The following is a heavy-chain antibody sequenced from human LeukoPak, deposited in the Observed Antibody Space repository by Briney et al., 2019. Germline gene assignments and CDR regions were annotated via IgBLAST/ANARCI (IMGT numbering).Heavy chain of an antibody. Sequence: SGESLRLSCSASGFTFSSYWMSWVRQPTGKGLECVAKIREDGNEKFYVDSVKGRFTIPRDNAKNSVYLQMNSLRVEDTAVYFCARDYIGGWNDHWGQGTLVSVSS. CDR3: ARDYIGGWNDH. CDR2: IREDGNEK. J-gene: IGHJ4*02. V-gene: IGHV3-7*03. CDR1: GFTFSSYW. D-gene: IGHD3-16*01.